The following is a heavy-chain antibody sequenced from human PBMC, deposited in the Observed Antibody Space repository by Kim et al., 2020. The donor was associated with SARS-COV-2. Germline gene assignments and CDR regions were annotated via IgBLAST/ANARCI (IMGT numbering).Heavy chain of an antibody. Sequence: GGSLRLSSAASGFTFSSYSMNWVRQAPGKGLEWVSSISSSSSYIYYADSVKGRFTISRDNAKNSLYLQMNSLRAEDTAVYYCARKGYSGSYYFDYWGQGTLVTVSS. CDR3: ARKGYSGSYYFDY. CDR1: GFTFSSYS. V-gene: IGHV3-21*01. D-gene: IGHD1-26*01. CDR2: ISSSSSYI. J-gene: IGHJ4*02.